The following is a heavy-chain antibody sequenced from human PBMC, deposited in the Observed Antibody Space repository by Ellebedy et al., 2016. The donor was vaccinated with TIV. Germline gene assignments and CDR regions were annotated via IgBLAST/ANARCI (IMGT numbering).Heavy chain of an antibody. CDR1: GFTFSSYA. J-gene: IGHJ3*02. CDR3: AREEWDELHALDI. CDR2: ISYDGSNK. V-gene: IGHV3-30*14. D-gene: IGHD1-26*01. Sequence: PGGSLRLSCAASGFTFSSYAMHWVRQAPGRGLEWVAVISYDGSNKYYADAVKGRFTISRDNSKNTLYLQMNSLRVDDTAFYYCAREEWDELHALDIWGQGTMVTVSS.